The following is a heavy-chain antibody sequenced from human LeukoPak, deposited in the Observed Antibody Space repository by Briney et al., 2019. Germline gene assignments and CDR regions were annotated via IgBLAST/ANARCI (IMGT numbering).Heavy chain of an antibody. CDR2: MYSSGST. J-gene: IGHJ6*04. D-gene: IGHD4-17*01. CDR1: GSSLSSYY. V-gene: IGHV4-59*01. Sequence: SETLSLTCTASGSSLSSYYLTWLRQPPGNGLEWIGYMYSSGSTNYNPSLKSRATISVDTPKNQCSQKLSSVTAADTAVDYGARGPDYGDHQRPDYYYYGIDVWGKGTTVTVSS. CDR3: ARGPDYGDHQRPDYYYYGIDV.